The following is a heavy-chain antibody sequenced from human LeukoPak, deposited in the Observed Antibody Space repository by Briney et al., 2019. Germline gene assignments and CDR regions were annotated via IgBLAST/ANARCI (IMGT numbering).Heavy chain of an antibody. Sequence: PGGSLRLSCTASGFTFGDYVLSWFRQAPGKGLEWLSFIRSKDHGGTTEYAACVKGRFTISRDDSNRIAYLQMNSLIIEDTAVYFCTRDPHYYHGNPHDFWGQGTRVTVSS. CDR3: TRDPHYYHGNPHDF. J-gene: IGHJ4*02. CDR1: GFTFGDYV. D-gene: IGHD4-23*01. V-gene: IGHV3-49*03. CDR2: IRSKDHGGTT.